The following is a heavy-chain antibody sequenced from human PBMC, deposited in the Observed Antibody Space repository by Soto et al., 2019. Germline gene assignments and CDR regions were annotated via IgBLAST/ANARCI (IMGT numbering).Heavy chain of an antibody. J-gene: IGHJ4*02. Sequence: SETLSLTCTVSGGSVSSGSYYWSWIRQPPGKGLEWIGYIYYSGSTNYNPSLKSRVTISVDTSKNQFSLKLSSVTAADTAVYYCAIGRITIFGVVTDFDYWVQGTLVTVSS. V-gene: IGHV4-61*01. D-gene: IGHD3-3*01. CDR1: GGSVSSGSYY. CDR2: IYYSGST. CDR3: AIGRITIFGVVTDFDY.